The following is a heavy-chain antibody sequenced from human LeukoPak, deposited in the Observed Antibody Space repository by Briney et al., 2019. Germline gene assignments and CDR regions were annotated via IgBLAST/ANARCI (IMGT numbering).Heavy chain of an antibody. CDR1: GFTFSYQW. Sequence: GGSLRLSCLASGFTFSYQWMRWVRHAPGQGVGWVGNKQKDGSDKIYLASVEGRFPIPRDNAENSLFLQLNSQRADETAVYYCVRLWDNNGFFGYWGQGALVTVSS. CDR2: KQKDGSDK. V-gene: IGHV3-7*01. CDR3: VRLWDNNGFFGY. D-gene: IGHD3-22*01. J-gene: IGHJ4*02.